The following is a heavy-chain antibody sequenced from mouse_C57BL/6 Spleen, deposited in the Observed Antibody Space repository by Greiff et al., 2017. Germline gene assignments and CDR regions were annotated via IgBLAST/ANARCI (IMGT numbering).Heavy chain of an antibody. D-gene: IGHD2-1*01. V-gene: IGHV14-1*01. CDR3: TIYGNYYAMDY. CDR1: GFNINGYY. Sequence: VQLQQSGAELVRPGASVKLSCTASGFNINGYYMHWVKQRPEQGLEWIGRFDPEDGDTEYAPTFQGKATMTADTSSNTAYLQFSSLTSEDTAVYYCTIYGNYYAMDYWGQGTSVTVSS. CDR2: FDPEDGDT. J-gene: IGHJ4*01.